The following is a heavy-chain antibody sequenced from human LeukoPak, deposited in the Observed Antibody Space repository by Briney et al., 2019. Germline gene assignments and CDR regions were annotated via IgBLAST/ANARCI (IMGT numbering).Heavy chain of an antibody. V-gene: IGHV1-2*06. Sequence: GASVKVSCKASGYTFTGYYMHWVRQAPGQWLEWMGRINPNSGGTNYAQKFQGRVTMTRDTSISTAYMELSRLRSDDTAVYYCARDLYDYVWGSYRPEFDYWGQGTLVTVSS. CDR1: GYTFTGYY. CDR3: ARDLYDYVWGSYRPEFDY. D-gene: IGHD3-16*02. CDR2: INPNSGGT. J-gene: IGHJ4*02.